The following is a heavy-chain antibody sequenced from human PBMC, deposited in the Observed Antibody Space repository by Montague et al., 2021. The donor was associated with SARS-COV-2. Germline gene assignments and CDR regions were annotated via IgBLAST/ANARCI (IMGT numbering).Heavy chain of an antibody. V-gene: IGHV6-1*01. CDR1: GDSVSTNSGT. D-gene: IGHD2-21*02. J-gene: IGHJ5*02. CDR3: ARAHCSGDACYSLGWFDP. Sequence: CAISGDSVSTNSGTWNWVRLFPSRGLEWLGRTYYRSEWYSDYSVSVKGRISINPDTSKNQFSLQLNSVTPEDTAMYYCARAHCSGDACYSLGWFDPWGQGTLVTVSS. CDR2: TYYRSEWYS.